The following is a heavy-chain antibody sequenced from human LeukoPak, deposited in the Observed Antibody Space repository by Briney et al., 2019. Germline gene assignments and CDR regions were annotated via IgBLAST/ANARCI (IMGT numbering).Heavy chain of an antibody. CDR2: ISSSSSSL. CDR3: AKDRKESPDFWSGYYSIGSDY. Sequence: GGSLRLSCAASGFTFRSYTMNWVRQAPGKGPEWVSSISSSSSSLYYADSVKGRFNISRDNAKKSLYLQMNSLRAEGTAVYYCAKDRKESPDFWSGYYSIGSDYWGQGTLVTVSS. J-gene: IGHJ4*02. D-gene: IGHD3-3*01. CDR1: GFTFRSYT. V-gene: IGHV3-21*04.